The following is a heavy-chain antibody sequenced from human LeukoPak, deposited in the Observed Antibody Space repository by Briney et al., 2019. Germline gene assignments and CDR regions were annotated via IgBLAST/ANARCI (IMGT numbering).Heavy chain of an antibody. V-gene: IGHV4-4*02. CDR2: IFHSGTT. Sequence: PSETLSLTCAVSGGSISSSNWWSWVRQPPGKGLEWIGRIFHSGTTDYKTSLKGRVTISVDKSKNQFSLTLTPVTAADTAVYYCARLTPTTLSLYYYYMDVWGKGTTVTVSS. J-gene: IGHJ6*03. CDR1: GGSISSSNW. D-gene: IGHD2/OR15-2a*01. CDR3: ARLTPTTLSLYYYYMDV.